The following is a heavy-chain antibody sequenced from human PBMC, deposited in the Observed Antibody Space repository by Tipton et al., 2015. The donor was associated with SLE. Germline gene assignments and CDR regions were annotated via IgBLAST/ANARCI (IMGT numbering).Heavy chain of an antibody. CDR2: INHSGDT. J-gene: IGHJ4*02. D-gene: IGHD3-10*01. Sequence: TLSLTCTVSGASIAYYCWNWIRQPPGKGLEWIAEINHSGDTNYNPSLKSRVAMSVDTSKNQFSLKLSSVTAADTAVYYCAKTFYFGSGYYFFDYWGQGTLVTVSS. V-gene: IGHV4-34*01. CDR1: GASIAYYC. CDR3: AKTFYFGSGYYFFDY.